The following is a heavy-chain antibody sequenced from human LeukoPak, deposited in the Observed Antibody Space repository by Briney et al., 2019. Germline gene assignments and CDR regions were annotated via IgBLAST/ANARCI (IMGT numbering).Heavy chain of an antibody. V-gene: IGHV3-9*01. CDR1: GFTFDDYA. CDR3: ARVGLYSSGWSA. Sequence: PGGSLRLSCAASGFTFDDYAMHWVRQAPGKGLEWVSRISWNSGSIAYADSVKGRFTISRDNAKNTLYLQMNSLRAEDTAVYYCARVGLYSSGWSAWGQGTLVTVSS. J-gene: IGHJ4*02. CDR2: ISWNSGSI. D-gene: IGHD6-19*01.